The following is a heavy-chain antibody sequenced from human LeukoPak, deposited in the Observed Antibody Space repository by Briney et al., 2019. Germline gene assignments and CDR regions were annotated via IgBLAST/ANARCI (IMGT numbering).Heavy chain of an antibody. D-gene: IGHD3-10*01. V-gene: IGHV3-48*03. CDR2: ISGDGRAI. CDR3: ATSLSSWFGPSAYY. CDR1: GFAFSSYE. J-gene: IGHJ4*02. Sequence: PGGSLRLSCVASGFAFSSYEMSWVRQAPGKGLEWVSFISGDGRAIHYADSVKGRFTISADNARNSVFLQMNSLRGEDTAVYYCATSLSSWFGPSAYYCGQGTLVTVSS.